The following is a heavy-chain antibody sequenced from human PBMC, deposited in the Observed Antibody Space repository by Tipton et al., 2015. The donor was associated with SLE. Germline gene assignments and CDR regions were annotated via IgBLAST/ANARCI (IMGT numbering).Heavy chain of an antibody. CDR1: GGSISSGGYS. D-gene: IGHD5-24*01. Sequence: LRLSCTVSGGSISSGGYSWSWIRQPPGKGLEWIGYIYHSGSTYYNPSLKSRVTISVDRSKNQFSLQLNSVTPEDTAVYYCASVGRDGEEINDAFDIWGQGTMVTVSS. V-gene: IGHV4-30-2*01. J-gene: IGHJ3*02. CDR2: IYHSGST. CDR3: ASVGRDGEEINDAFDI.